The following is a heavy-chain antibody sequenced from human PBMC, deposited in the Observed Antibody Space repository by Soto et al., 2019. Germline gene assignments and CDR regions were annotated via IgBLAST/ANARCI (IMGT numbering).Heavy chain of an antibody. J-gene: IGHJ4*02. CDR2: IHNSGSA. D-gene: IGHD6-19*01. Sequence: QVQLQESGPGLVKPSETLSLTCAVSGGSLSNYYWSWIRHPPGKGLEWIGYIHNSGSANYNPSLKSRVTISADTSKNQFSLKVTSMAAADTAVYYCARWEQWLALDHWGLGILVTVSS. V-gene: IGHV4-59*01. CDR1: GGSLSNYY. CDR3: ARWEQWLALDH.